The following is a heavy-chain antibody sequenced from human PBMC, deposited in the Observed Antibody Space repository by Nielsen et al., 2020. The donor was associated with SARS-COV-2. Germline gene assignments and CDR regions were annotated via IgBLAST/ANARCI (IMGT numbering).Heavy chain of an antibody. CDR1: GFTFSSYD. D-gene: IGHD6-19*01. J-gene: IGHJ4*02. Sequence: GESLKISCAASGFTFSSYDMHWVRQAPGKGLEWVAVIWYDGSNKYYADSVKGRFTISRDNSKNTLYLQMNSLRAEDTAVYYCARAYHQYSSGWYFDYWGQGTLVTVSS. V-gene: IGHV3-33*08. CDR2: IWYDGSNK. CDR3: ARAYHQYSSGWYFDY.